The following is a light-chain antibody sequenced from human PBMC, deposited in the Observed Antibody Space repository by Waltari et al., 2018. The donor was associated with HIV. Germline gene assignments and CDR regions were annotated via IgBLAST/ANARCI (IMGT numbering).Light chain of an antibody. Sequence: QSALTQPASVSGSPGQSITISCTGTSSDVGSYNLVSWYQQHPGKAPKLMIYEVSKRPSGLSNRFSGSKCGNTASLTISGRQAEDEADYYCCSYAGSRVFGGGTKLTVL. CDR3: CSYAGSRV. V-gene: IGLV2-23*02. J-gene: IGLJ3*02. CDR2: EVS. CDR1: SSDVGSYNL.